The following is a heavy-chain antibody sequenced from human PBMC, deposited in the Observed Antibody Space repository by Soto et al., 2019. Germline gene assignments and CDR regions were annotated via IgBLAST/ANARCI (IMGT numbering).Heavy chain of an antibody. V-gene: IGHV1-18*01. CDR1: GYTFTSYG. D-gene: IGHD3-22*01. Sequence: QVQLVQSGAEVKKPGASVKVSCKASGYTFTSYGISWVRQAPGQGLEWMGWISAYNGNTNYAQKLQGRVTMTTDTSTSTAYMELRSMRSDDTAVYYCARVRDDSSCYYWGVFDYWGQGTLVTVSS. CDR2: ISAYNGNT. J-gene: IGHJ4*02. CDR3: ARVRDDSSCYYWGVFDY.